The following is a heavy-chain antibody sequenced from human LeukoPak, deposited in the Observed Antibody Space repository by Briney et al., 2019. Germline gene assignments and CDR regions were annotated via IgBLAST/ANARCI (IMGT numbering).Heavy chain of an antibody. CDR1: GFTFSSYA. CDR2: ISGSGGST. V-gene: IGHV3-23*01. J-gene: IGHJ4*02. CDR3: ANLGALRDVLRYFDWLPNFDC. Sequence: PGGSLRLSCAASGFTFSSYAMSWVRQAPGKGLEWVSAISGSGGSTYYADSVKGRFTISRDNSKNTLYLQMNSLRAEDTAVYYCANLGALRDVLRYFDWLPNFDCWGQGTLVTVSS. D-gene: IGHD3-9*01.